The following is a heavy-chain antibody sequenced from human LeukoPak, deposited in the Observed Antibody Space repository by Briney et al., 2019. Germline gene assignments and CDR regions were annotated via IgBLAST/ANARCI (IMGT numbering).Heavy chain of an antibody. V-gene: IGHV4-4*07. D-gene: IGHD3-16*02. CDR3: ARGLGYTEPFFEY. CDR2: IYTSGNT. Sequence: SETLSLTCTLSGGSINSYYWSWIRQPAGKGLEWIGRIYTSGNTDYNPSLKSRVTMSIYTSRNQFSLKLNSVTAADTAVYYCARGLGYTEPFFEYWGQGTLVTVSS. J-gene: IGHJ4*02. CDR1: GGSINSYY.